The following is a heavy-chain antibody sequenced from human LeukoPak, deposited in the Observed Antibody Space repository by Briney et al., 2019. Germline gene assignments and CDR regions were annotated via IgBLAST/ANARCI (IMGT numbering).Heavy chain of an antibody. Sequence: PGGSLKLSCAASGFTFSGSVMHWVRQASGKGLEWVGRTRSKANSYATAYAASVKGRFTISRDDSKNTAYLQMNSLKTEDTAVYYCTRDWDLSTKQYKYYFDYWGQGSLVTVSS. CDR2: TRSKANSYAT. CDR3: TRDWDLSTKQYKYYFDY. V-gene: IGHV3-73*01. CDR1: GFTFSGSV. J-gene: IGHJ4*02. D-gene: IGHD3-3*02.